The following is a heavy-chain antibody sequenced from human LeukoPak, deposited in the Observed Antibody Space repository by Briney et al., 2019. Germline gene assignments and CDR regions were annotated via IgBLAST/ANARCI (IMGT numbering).Heavy chain of an antibody. Sequence: SGGSLRLSCAASGFTFSDYYMSWVRQAPGKGLEWVSAISGSGGSTYYADSVKGRFTISRDNSKNTLYLQMNSLRAEDTAVYYCARSHRPHYSSGWYYYYMDVWGKGTTVTISS. V-gene: IGHV3-23*01. J-gene: IGHJ6*03. CDR3: ARSHRPHYSSGWYYYYMDV. CDR2: ISGSGGST. D-gene: IGHD6-19*01. CDR1: GFTFSDYY.